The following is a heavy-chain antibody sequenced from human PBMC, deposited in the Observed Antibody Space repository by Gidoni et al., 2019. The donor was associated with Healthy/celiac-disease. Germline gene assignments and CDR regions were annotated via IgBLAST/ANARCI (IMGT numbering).Heavy chain of an antibody. CDR2: IKSKTDGGTT. D-gene: IGHD2-2*01. J-gene: IGHJ6*03. CDR3: TTVVPAAPYYYYYMDV. CDR1: GFTFSNAW. Sequence: EVQLVESGGGLVKPGGSLRLSCAASGFTFSNAWMSWVRQAPGKGLEWVGRIKSKTDGGTTDYAAHVKGRFTISRDDSKNTLYLQMNSLKTEDTAVYYCTTVVPAAPYYYYYMDVWGKGTTVTVSS. V-gene: IGHV3-15*01.